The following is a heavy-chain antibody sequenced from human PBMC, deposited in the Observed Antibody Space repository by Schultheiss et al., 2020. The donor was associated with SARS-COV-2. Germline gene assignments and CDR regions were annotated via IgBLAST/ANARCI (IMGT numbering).Heavy chain of an antibody. CDR3: ARRRHLIRAAAGPDY. CDR2: IGTAGDT. J-gene: IGHJ4*02. V-gene: IGHV3-13*01. Sequence: GGSLRLSCAASGFTFDDYAMHWVRQAPGKGLEWVSAIGTAGDTYYPGSVKGRFTISRENAKNSLYLQMNSLRAGDTAVYYCARRRHLIRAAAGPDYWGQGTLVTVSS. D-gene: IGHD6-13*01. CDR1: GFTFDDYA.